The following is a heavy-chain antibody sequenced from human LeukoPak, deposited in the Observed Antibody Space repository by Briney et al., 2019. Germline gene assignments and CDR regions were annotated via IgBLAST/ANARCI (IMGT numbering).Heavy chain of an antibody. Sequence: PSETLSLTCTVSGGSISSYYWSWIRQPPGKGLEWIGYIYYSGSTNYNPSLKSRVTISVDTSKNQFSLKLSSVTAADTAVYYCAREVYGSGWYYFDYWGQGTLVTVSS. D-gene: IGHD6-19*01. CDR1: GGSISSYY. CDR2: IYYSGST. J-gene: IGHJ4*02. CDR3: AREVYGSGWYYFDY. V-gene: IGHV4-59*01.